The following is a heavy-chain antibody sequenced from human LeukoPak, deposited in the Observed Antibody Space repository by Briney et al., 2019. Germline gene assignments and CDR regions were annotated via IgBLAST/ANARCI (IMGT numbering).Heavy chain of an antibody. V-gene: IGHV3-48*03. D-gene: IGHD1-26*01. CDR1: GFTFSIYE. CDR3: ARGERGDY. Sequence: PGGSLRLSCAASGFTFSIYEMNWVRQAPGKGLEWVSYISSIGNTIYYADSVKGRFTISRDNAKNSLYLQMNSLRAEDTAVYYCARGERGDYWGQGTLVTVSS. J-gene: IGHJ4*02. CDR2: ISSIGNTI.